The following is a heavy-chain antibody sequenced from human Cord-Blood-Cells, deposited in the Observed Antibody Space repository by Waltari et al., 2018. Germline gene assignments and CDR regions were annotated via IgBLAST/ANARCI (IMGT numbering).Heavy chain of an antibody. CDR1: GFSLSTSGVG. CDR2: IYWNDDK. D-gene: IGHD1-26*01. J-gene: IGHJ3*02. V-gene: IGHV2-5*01. CDR3: ALPSGSYDAFDI. Sequence: QITLKESGPTLVKPTQTLTLTCTFSGFSLSTSGVGVGWIRQPPGKALGWLALIYWNDDKRYSPSLKRRLTITKDTSKNRVVLTMTNMDPVDTATYYCALPSGSYDAFDIWGQGTMVTVSS.